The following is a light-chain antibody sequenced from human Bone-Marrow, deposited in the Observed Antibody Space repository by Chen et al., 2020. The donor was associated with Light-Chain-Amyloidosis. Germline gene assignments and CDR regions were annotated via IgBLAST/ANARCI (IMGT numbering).Light chain of an antibody. Sequence: QSALTHPASVYGSPGQSITIPCTGTSSNVGDYSLVSWYQQHPGKAPKRILYEGIQRPSGVSSRFSGSMSGNTASLTISGLQTEDEADYFCYTYAGSATFVFGSATTVTVL. CDR1: SSNVGDYSL. V-gene: IGLV2-23*01. CDR3: YTYAGSATFV. CDR2: EGI. J-gene: IGLJ1*01.